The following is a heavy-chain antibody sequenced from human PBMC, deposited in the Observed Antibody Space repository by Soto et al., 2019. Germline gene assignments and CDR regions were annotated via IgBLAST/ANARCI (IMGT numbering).Heavy chain of an antibody. CDR3: VKLELGYCSGGSCRQDY. J-gene: IGHJ4*02. V-gene: IGHV3-64D*08. CDR1: GFTFSSYA. D-gene: IGHD2-15*01. Sequence: GGSLRLSCSASGFTFSSYAMHWVRQAPGKGLEYVSAISSNGGSTYYADSVKGRFTISRDNSKNTLYLQMSSLRAEDTAVYYCVKLELGYCSGGSCRQDYWGQGTLVTVSS. CDR2: ISSNGGST.